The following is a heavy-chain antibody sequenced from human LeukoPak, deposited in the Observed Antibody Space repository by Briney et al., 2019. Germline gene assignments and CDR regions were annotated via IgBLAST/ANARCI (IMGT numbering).Heavy chain of an antibody. CDR2: IWYDGSNK. CDR1: GFTFSSYG. CDR3: ASSIVAAGLIDY. D-gene: IGHD6-13*01. V-gene: IGHV3-33*01. J-gene: IGHJ4*02. Sequence: PGGSLRLSCAASGFTFSSYGMHWVRQAPGKGLEWVAVIWYDGSNKYYADSVKGRFTISRDNSKNTLYLQMNSLRAEDTAVYYSASSIVAAGLIDYWGQGTLVTVSS.